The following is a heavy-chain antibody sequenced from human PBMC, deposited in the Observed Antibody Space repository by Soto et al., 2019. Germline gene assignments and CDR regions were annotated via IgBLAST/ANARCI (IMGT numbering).Heavy chain of an antibody. J-gene: IGHJ5*02. CDR2: IYYSGST. CDR1: GGSISSYY. V-gene: IGHV4-59*01. Sequence: PSETLSLTCTVSGGSISSYYWSWIRQPPGKGLEWIGYIYYSGSTNYNPSLKSRVTISVDTSKNQFSLKLSSVTAADPAVYYCAREVAAYCGGDCYQNWFDPWGQGTLVHRLL. D-gene: IGHD2-21*02. CDR3: AREVAAYCGGDCYQNWFDP.